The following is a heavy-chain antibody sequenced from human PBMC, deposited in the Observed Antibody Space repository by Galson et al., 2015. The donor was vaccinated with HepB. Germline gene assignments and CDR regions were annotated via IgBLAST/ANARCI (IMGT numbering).Heavy chain of an antibody. CDR1: GGTFSSYT. D-gene: IGHD5-12*01. V-gene: IGHV1-69*02. CDR3: ARGEGYSGYDFKDYYYGMDV. J-gene: IGHJ6*02. Sequence: SVKVSCKASGGTFSSYTISWVRQAPGQGLEWMGRIIPILGIANYAQKFQGRVTITADKSTSTAYMELSSLRSEDTAVYYCARGEGYSGYDFKDYYYGMDVWGQGTTVTVSS. CDR2: IIPILGIA.